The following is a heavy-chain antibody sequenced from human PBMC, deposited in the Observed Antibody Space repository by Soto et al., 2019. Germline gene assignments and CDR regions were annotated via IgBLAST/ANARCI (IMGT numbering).Heavy chain of an antibody. CDR3: ARDGDGRMTTNPYYYYGMDV. D-gene: IGHD4-4*01. CDR1: NGSISSYY. J-gene: IGHJ6*02. V-gene: IGHV4-59*01. Sequence: QVQLQESGPGLVKPSETLSLTCTVSNGSISSYYWSWIRQPPGRGLEWLGCVFYSGRTNYNSSLKSRVSMSVDTSKNQFSLRLVSVTAADTAVYYCARDGDGRMTTNPYYYYGMDVWGQGTTVTVSS. CDR2: VFYSGRT.